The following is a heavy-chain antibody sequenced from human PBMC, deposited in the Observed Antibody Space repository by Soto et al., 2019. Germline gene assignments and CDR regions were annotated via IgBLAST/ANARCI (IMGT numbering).Heavy chain of an antibody. CDR1: GYTLLELS. CDR3: ASQNWRWREQFDH. J-gene: IGHJ4*02. Sequence: ASVKVFCKLSGYTLLELSIHWVRQAPGKGLEWMGGYDPEDAKTIYAQKSQGRVIMTEDTSTNTAYLEVRGLRYEDTAVYYCASQNWRWREQFDHWGQGTLVTVSS. D-gene: IGHD1-1*01. CDR2: YDPEDAKT. V-gene: IGHV1-24*01.